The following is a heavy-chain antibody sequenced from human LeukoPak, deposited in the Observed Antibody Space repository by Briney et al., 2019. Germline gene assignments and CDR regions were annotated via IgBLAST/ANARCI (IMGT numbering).Heavy chain of an antibody. Sequence: PGGSLRLSCAASGFTFSSYSMNWVRQAPGKGLEWVSAISGSAGSTYYAHSVEGRFTISRDNSKNTLFLQMNSLRAEDTAVYYCARRAGAYSHPYDYWGQGTLVTVSS. CDR1: GFTFSSYS. V-gene: IGHV3-23*01. J-gene: IGHJ4*02. CDR3: ARRAGAYSHPYDY. D-gene: IGHD4/OR15-4a*01. CDR2: ISGSAGST.